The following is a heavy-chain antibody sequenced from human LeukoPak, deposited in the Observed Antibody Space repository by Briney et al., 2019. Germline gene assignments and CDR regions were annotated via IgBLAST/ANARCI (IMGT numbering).Heavy chain of an antibody. Sequence: GGSLRLSCAASGFTFSSYSMNWVRQAPGKGLEWVSSISSSSSYIYYADSVKGRFTISRDNAKNSLYLQMNSLRAEDTAVYYCVRDPVDCTYGVCYNPYFDYWGQGTLVTVSS. D-gene: IGHD2-8*01. CDR3: VRDPVDCTYGVCYNPYFDY. CDR1: GFTFSSYS. V-gene: IGHV3-21*01. J-gene: IGHJ4*02. CDR2: ISSSSSYI.